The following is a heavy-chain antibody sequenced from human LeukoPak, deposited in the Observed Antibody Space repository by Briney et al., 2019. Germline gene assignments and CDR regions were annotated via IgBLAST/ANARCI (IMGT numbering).Heavy chain of an antibody. CDR3: ARDRGCNY. V-gene: IGHV3-7*05. J-gene: IGHJ4*02. CDR1: GLTFSSSW. CDR2: INQDGGEK. Sequence: QPGGSLRLSCAASGLTFSSSWMSWVRQASGKGLEWVANINQDGGEKYYVDSVKGRCTISRDNAKNALYLQMDSLRAEDTAVYYCARDRGCNYWGQGTLVTVSS.